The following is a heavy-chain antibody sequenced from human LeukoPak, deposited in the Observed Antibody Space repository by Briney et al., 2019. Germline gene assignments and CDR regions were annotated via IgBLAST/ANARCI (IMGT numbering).Heavy chain of an antibody. Sequence: GGSLRLSCAASGFTFSSYAMSWVRQAPGKGLEWVSAISGSGGSTYYADSVKGRFTISRDNSKNTLYLQMNSLRAEDTAVYHCAKGPRGGVVVTAMYFDYWGQGTLVTVSS. V-gene: IGHV3-23*01. CDR2: ISGSGGST. CDR3: AKGPRGGVVVTAMYFDY. D-gene: IGHD2-21*02. CDR1: GFTFSSYA. J-gene: IGHJ4*02.